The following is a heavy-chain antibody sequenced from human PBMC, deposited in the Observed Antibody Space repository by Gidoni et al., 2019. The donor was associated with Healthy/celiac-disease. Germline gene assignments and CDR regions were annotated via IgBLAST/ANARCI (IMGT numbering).Heavy chain of an antibody. D-gene: IGHD3-22*01. CDR2: IYSGGST. J-gene: IGHJ6*02. CDR3: ARDSPQDSREYYYYGMDV. Sequence: EVQLVESGGGLVQPGGSLRLSCAASGFTVSSNYMSWVRQAPGKGLEWVSVIYSGGSTYYADSVKGRFTISRDNSKNTLYLQMNSLRAEDTAVYYCARDSPQDSREYYYYGMDVWGQGTTVTVSS. CDR1: GFTVSSNY. V-gene: IGHV3-66*01.